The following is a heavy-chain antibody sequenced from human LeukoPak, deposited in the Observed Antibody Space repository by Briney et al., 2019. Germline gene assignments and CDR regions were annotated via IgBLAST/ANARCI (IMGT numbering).Heavy chain of an antibody. J-gene: IGHJ1*01. CDR3: AKREIVGPTNCFQH. D-gene: IGHD1-26*01. Sequence: QPGGSLRLSCAASGFTLSSNYMSWVRQAPRKGLEWVAIISDSGGSTYYADSVKGRFTISRDNSRDTLYLQMNGLRAEDTAVYFCAKREIVGPTNCFQHWGQGTLVTVSS. CDR2: ISDSGGST. V-gene: IGHV3-23*01. CDR1: GFTLSSNY.